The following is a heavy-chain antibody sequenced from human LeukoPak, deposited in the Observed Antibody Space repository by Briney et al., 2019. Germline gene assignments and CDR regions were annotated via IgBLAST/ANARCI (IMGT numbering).Heavy chain of an antibody. CDR3: AKCRRSPYRNDAFDA. CDR2: ISDRGDVT. V-gene: IGHV3-23*01. Sequence: HPGGSLRLSCAASGFTFTSYAVNWVRQAPGKGLEWVSSISDRGDVTYYADSVKGRFTISRDNSKATVYLQMNSLRAEDTAIYYCAKCRRSPYRNDAFDAWGQGTVVTVSS. CDR1: GFTFTSYA. J-gene: IGHJ3*01. D-gene: IGHD5-12*01.